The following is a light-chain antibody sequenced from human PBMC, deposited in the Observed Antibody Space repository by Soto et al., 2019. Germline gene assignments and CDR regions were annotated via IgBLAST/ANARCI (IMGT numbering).Light chain of an antibody. V-gene: IGKV3-20*01. CDR1: QSVSSNY. J-gene: IGKJ4*01. Sequence: TVLTQSPDTLSLSPGERVTLSCRASQSVSSNYLAWYQQKPGQTPRLLIYGASSRATGIPDRFSGSGSGTDFTLTISRLEPEDFAVYYCQQYGSSALTFGGGTKVDIK. CDR2: GAS. CDR3: QQYGSSALT.